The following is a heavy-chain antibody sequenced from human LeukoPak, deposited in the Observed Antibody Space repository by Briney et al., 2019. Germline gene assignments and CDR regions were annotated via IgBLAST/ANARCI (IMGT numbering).Heavy chain of an antibody. CDR3: AKFISLRYFDY. CDR2: ISGSGGST. V-gene: IGHV3-23*01. CDR1: GFTFSSYA. J-gene: IGHJ4*02. Sequence: GGSLRLSCAASGFTFSSYAMSWVRQAPGKGLEWVSGISGSGGSTYYADSVKGRFAISRDNSKNTLYLRMNSLRAEDTAVYYCAKFISLRYFDYWGQGTLVTVSS.